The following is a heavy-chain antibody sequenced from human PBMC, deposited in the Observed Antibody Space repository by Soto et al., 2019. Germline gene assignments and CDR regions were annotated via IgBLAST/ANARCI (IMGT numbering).Heavy chain of an antibody. V-gene: IGHV1-46*03. CDR1: GYSFTSYY. Sequence: QLVQSGAEVKKPGASVKVSCKASGYSFTSYYIHWVRQAPGQGLEWMGIINPGGGGTNFAQKFRDRXXMXRXXSTDSVYMELTSLRSADAAVYYGARECSGTWPLDYWGQGTLVTVSS. D-gene: IGHD1-26*01. CDR3: ARECSGTWPLDY. J-gene: IGHJ4*02. CDR2: INPGGGGT.